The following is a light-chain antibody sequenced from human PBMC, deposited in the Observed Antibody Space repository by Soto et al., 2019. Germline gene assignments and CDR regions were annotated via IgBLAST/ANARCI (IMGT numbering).Light chain of an antibody. J-gene: IGKJ2*01. CDR2: ATS. Sequence: EIVMTQSPVTLSLSPGERATLSCRAGQSVTSKLAWFQQKPGQAPRLLIYATSTRATGVPARFSGSGSGTEFTPTISSLQSEDFAVYSCQQYNNWPHTFGQGTKLEIK. V-gene: IGKV3-15*01. CDR1: QSVTSK. CDR3: QQYNNWPHT.